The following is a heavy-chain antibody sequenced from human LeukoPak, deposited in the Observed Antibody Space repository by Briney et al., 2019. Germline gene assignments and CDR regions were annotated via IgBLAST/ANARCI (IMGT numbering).Heavy chain of an antibody. J-gene: IGHJ3*02. CDR1: GGSISSYY. Sequence: SETLSLTCTVSGGSISSYYWSWIRQPPGKGLEWIGYIYYSGSTNYNPSLKSRVTISVDTSKNQFSLKLSSVTAADTAVYYCARDSESYSDAFDIWGQGTMVTVSS. V-gene: IGHV4-59*01. D-gene: IGHD1-26*01. CDR3: ARDSESYSDAFDI. CDR2: IYYSGST.